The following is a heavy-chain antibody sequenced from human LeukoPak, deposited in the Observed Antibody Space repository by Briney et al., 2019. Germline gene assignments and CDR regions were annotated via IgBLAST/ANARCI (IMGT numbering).Heavy chain of an antibody. V-gene: IGHV4-59*12. CDR2: IYYSGST. Sequence: TSETLSLTCTVSGGSISSYYWSWIRQPPGKGLEWIGYIYYSGSTNYNPSLKSRVTISVDTSKNQFSLKLSSVTAADTAVYYCARGLSPPTTVTTDYWGQGTLVTVSS. J-gene: IGHJ4*02. CDR1: GGSISSYY. D-gene: IGHD4-17*01. CDR3: ARGLSPPTTVTTDY.